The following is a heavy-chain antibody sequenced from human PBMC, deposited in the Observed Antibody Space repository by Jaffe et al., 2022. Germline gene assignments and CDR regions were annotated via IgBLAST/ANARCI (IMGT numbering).Heavy chain of an antibody. CDR2: IIPILGIA. Sequence: QVQLVQSGAEVKKPGSSVKVSCKASGGTFSSYTISWVRQAPGQGLEWMGRIIPILGIANYAQKFQGRVTITADKSTSTAYMELSSLRSEDTAVYYCAREPRDGYNSYFDYWGQGTLVTVSS. CDR1: GGTFSSYT. V-gene: IGHV1-69*08. D-gene: IGHD5-12*01. J-gene: IGHJ4*02. CDR3: AREPRDGYNSYFDY.